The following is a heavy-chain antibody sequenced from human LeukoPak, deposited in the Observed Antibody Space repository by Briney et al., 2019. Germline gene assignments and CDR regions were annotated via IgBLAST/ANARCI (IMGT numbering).Heavy chain of an antibody. CDR1: GFTFSSNA. J-gene: IGHJ4*02. CDR3: AKVSTTRWTVYYFDY. D-gene: IGHD3/OR15-3a*01. Sequence: GGSLRLSCAASGFTFSSNAMSWVRQAPGKGLEWVSAISAGGDTTHYADSVKGRFTISRDNSKNTLYLQMNNLRVEDTAIYYCAKVSTTRWTVYYFDYWGQGTLVTVSS. CDR2: ISAGGDTT. V-gene: IGHV3-23*01.